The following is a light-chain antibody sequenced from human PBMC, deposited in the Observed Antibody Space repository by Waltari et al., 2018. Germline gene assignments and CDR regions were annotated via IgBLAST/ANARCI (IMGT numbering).Light chain of an antibody. V-gene: IGKV3-15*01. J-gene: IGKJ2*01. Sequence: EVVMTQSPATLSVSPGERATLSCRASHSVKTNLAWYQQKPGQAPRLVIFDASTRATGIPARFSGSGSGTEFTLTISSLQSDDSGIYFCQQYFDWPLYTFGQGTKLEIK. CDR2: DAS. CDR3: QQYFDWPLYT. CDR1: HSVKTN.